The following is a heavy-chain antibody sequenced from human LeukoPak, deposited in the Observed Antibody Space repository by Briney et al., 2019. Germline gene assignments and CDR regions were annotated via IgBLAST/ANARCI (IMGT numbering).Heavy chain of an antibody. Sequence: SEALSLTCAVYGGSFSGYYWSWIRQPPGKGLEWIGEINHSGSTNYNPSLKSRVTISVDTSKNQFSLKLSSVTAADTAVYYCARGKSVVVAATPAYYYYMDVWGKGTTATVSS. CDR1: GGSFSGYY. V-gene: IGHV4-34*01. D-gene: IGHD2-15*01. CDR2: INHSGST. J-gene: IGHJ6*03. CDR3: ARGKSVVVAATPAYYYYMDV.